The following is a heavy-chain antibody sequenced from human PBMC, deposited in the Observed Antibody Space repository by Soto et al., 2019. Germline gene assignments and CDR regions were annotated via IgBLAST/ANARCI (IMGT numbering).Heavy chain of an antibody. CDR3: ARHAVYDFWSGYVNWFDP. CDR2: IYYSGST. D-gene: IGHD3-3*01. J-gene: IGHJ5*02. V-gene: IGHV4-59*08. Sequence: SETLSLTCTVSGGSISSYYWSWIRQPPGKGLEWIGYIYYSGSTNYSPSLKSRVTISVDTSKNQFSLKLSSVTAADTAVYYCARHAVYDFWSGYVNWFDPWGQGTLVTVSS. CDR1: GGSISSYY.